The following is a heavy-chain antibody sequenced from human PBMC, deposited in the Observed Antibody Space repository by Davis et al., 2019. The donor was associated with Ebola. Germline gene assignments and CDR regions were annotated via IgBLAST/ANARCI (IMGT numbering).Heavy chain of an antibody. CDR3: ARDVSDYYSSGRYYNVFGFGY. CDR2: IIPIFGTA. V-gene: IGHV1-69*13. Sequence: SVKVSCKASGGTFSSYAISWVRQAPGQGLEWMGGIIPIFGTANYAQKFQGRVTITADESTSTAYMELSSLRSEDTAVYYCARDVSDYYSSGRYYNVFGFGYWGQGTLVTVSS. D-gene: IGHD3-10*01. CDR1: GGTFSSYA. J-gene: IGHJ4*02.